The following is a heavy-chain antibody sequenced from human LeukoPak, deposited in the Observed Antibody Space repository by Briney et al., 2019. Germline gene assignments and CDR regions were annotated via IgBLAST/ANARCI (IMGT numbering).Heavy chain of an antibody. Sequence: PGGSLRLSCAASGFIFSDYYMSWFRQAPGKGLEWVSYISSSGRTTYYSDSVKGRFTISRDNAKNSLYLQMNSLRAQDTAVYYCARGYDSTGDERDYYYYMDVWGKGTTVTVSS. D-gene: IGHD3-22*01. CDR1: GFIFSDYY. CDR2: ISSSGRTT. J-gene: IGHJ6*03. V-gene: IGHV3-11*04. CDR3: ARGYDSTGDERDYYYYMDV.